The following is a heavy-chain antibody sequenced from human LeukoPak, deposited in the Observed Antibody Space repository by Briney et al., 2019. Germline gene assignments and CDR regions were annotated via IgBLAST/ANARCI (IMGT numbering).Heavy chain of an antibody. CDR1: GYTFTSYY. V-gene: IGHV1-46*01. Sequence: ASVKVSCKASGYTFTSYYMYWVRQAPGQGLEWMGIINSSGGNKSYAQNFQGRVTMTRDTSARLVYMELRSLRSEDTAVYYCAREHTYGYSYGMDVWGQGTTVSVSS. D-gene: IGHD3-22*01. CDR3: AREHTYGYSYGMDV. CDR2: INSSGGNK. J-gene: IGHJ6*02.